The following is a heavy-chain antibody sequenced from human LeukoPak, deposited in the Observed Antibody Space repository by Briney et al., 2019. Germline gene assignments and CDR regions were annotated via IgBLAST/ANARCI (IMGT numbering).Heavy chain of an antibody. Sequence: SETLSPTCSVSGGSISSYYWSWIRQPPGKGLEWIGYIYYSGSTNYNPSLNSRVTISVDTSKNQFSLKLSSVTAADTAVYYCARASSAYPRYWGQGTLVTVSS. V-gene: IGHV4-59*01. J-gene: IGHJ4*02. D-gene: IGHD3-16*01. CDR3: ARASSAYPRY. CDR2: IYYSGST. CDR1: GGSISSYY.